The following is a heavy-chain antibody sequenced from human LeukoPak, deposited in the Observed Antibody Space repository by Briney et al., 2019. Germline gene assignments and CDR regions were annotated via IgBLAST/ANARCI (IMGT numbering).Heavy chain of an antibody. D-gene: IGHD3-10*01. J-gene: IGHJ4*02. CDR1: GGTFSSYA. CDR2: IIPIFGTA. CDR3: AREDTYYYGSGSPN. V-gene: IGHV1-69*13. Sequence: SVKVSCKASGGTFSSYAISWVRQAPGQGLEWMGGIIPIFGTANYAQKFQGRVTITADESTNTAYMELSSLRSEDTAVYYCAREDTYYYGSGSPNWGQGTLVTVSS.